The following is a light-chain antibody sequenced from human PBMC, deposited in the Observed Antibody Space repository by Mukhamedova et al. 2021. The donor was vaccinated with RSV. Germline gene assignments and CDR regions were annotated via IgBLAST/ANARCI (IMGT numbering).Light chain of an antibody. CDR3: QQYDRIPIT. V-gene: IGKV1-33*01. Sequence: WYQRRVHGKAPRLLIHDASNLETGVPSRFSGSGSGTDFTFTISSLQPEDIATYYCQQYDRIPITFGQGTSLETK. J-gene: IGKJ5*01. CDR2: DAS.